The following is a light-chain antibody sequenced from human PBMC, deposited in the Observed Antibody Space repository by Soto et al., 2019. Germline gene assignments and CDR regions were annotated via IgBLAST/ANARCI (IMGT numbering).Light chain of an antibody. Sequence: EIVLTQSPGTLSLSPGERATLSCRASQSVSSSYLAWYQQKPGQAPRLLIYGASSRPTGIPDRFSGSGSGTDFTLTISRLEPEDFAVYYCQQYGSSPQTFGQGTNLETK. CDR2: GAS. CDR1: QSVSSSY. V-gene: IGKV3-20*01. CDR3: QQYGSSPQT. J-gene: IGKJ2*01.